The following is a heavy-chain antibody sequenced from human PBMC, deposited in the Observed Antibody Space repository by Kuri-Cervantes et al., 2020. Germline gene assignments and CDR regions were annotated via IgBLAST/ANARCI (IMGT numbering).Heavy chain of an antibody. D-gene: IGHD7-27*01. CDR2: IXHGGSS. CDR1: GDSLTSDTYY. J-gene: IGHJ4*02. Sequence: SETLSLXCTVSGDSLTSDTYYWAWIRQPPGXGLEWIGSIXHGGSSYCNPSLXSRVTISVDTSXXQFSLNLRFVTAADTAVYYXARLIWGTVXXSDHDFWGQGTLVTVSS. CDR3: ARLIWGTVXXSDHDF. V-gene: IGHV4-39*01.